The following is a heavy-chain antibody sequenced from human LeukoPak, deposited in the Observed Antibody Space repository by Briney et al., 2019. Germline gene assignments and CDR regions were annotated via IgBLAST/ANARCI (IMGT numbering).Heavy chain of an antibody. CDR1: GFTFSSYG. D-gene: IGHD2-15*01. CDR3: AKAKKDIYYYGMDV. J-gene: IGHJ6*02. V-gene: IGHV3-30*18. CDR2: ISYDGSNK. Sequence: GGSLRLSCAASGFTFSSYGMHWVRQAPGKGLEWVAVISYDGSNKYYADSVKGRFTISRDNSKNTLYLQMNSLRAEDTAVYYCAKAKKDIYYYGMDVWGQGTTVTVSS.